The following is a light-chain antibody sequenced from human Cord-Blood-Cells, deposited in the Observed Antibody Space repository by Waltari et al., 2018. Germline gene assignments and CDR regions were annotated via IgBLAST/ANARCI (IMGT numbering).Light chain of an antibody. Sequence: QSALTQPASVSGSPGQSITIPCPGTSSDVGGYNYVSWYQQHPGKAPKLMIYDVSNRPSWVSNRFSGSKSGNTASLTISGLQAEDEADYYCSSYTSSRVFGTGTKVTVL. V-gene: IGLV2-14*01. CDR2: DVS. CDR1: SSDVGGYNY. CDR3: SSYTSSRV. J-gene: IGLJ1*01.